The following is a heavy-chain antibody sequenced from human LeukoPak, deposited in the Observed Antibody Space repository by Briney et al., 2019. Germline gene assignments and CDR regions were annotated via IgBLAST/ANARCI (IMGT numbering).Heavy chain of an antibody. D-gene: IGHD6-19*01. V-gene: IGHV3-48*03. J-gene: IGHJ3*02. Sequence: GGSLRLSCAASGFTFSSYEMNWVRQAPGKGLERVSYISSSGSTIYYADSVKGRFTISRDNAKNSLYLQMNSLRAEDTAVYYCARGYSSGPLSDDAFDIWGQGTMVTVSS. CDR2: ISSSGSTI. CDR3: ARGYSSGPLSDDAFDI. CDR1: GFTFSSYE.